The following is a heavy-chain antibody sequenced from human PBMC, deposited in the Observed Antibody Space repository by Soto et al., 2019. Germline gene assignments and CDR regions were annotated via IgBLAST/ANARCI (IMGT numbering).Heavy chain of an antibody. CDR3: ARQIYDSDTGPNFQYYFDS. CDR2: ISGSGGST. V-gene: IGHV3-23*01. J-gene: IGHJ4*02. Sequence: GSLRLSCAASGFTFSSYAMSWVRQAPGKGLEWVSAISGSGGSTYYADSVKGRFTISRDNSKNTLYLQMNSLRAEDTAVYYCARQIYDSDTGPNFQYYFDSWGQGTLVTVSS. CDR1: GFTFSSYA. D-gene: IGHD3-22*01.